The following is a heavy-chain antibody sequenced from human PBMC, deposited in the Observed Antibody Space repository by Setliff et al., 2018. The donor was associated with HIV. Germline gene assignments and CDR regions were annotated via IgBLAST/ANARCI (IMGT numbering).Heavy chain of an antibody. Sequence: GSLRLSCAASGFRFSTYWMTWVRQAPGKGLEWIGSMYYSGNTYYNPSLKSRVTISIDTSKNQFSLRLSSVTAADTAVYYCAREIQFSATTYYYYYMDDWGRGTTVTVSS. CDR3: AREIQFSATTYYYYYMDD. V-gene: IGHV4-39*07. J-gene: IGHJ6*03. CDR2: MYYSGNT. D-gene: IGHD5-18*01. CDR1: GFRFSTYW.